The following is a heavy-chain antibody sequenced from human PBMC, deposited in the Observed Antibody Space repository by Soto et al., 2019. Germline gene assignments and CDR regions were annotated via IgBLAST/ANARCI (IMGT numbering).Heavy chain of an antibody. CDR1: GYTFTSYG. CDR2: ISAYNGNT. CDR3: AKADRPYYEILTGPDY. J-gene: IGHJ4*02. V-gene: IGHV1-18*01. Sequence: GASVKVSCKASGYTFTSYGISWVRQAPGQGLEWMGWISAYNGNTNYAQKLQGRVTMTTDTSTSTAYMELNSLRVEDTAIYYCAKADRPYYEILTGPDYWGQGTLVTVSS. D-gene: IGHD3-9*01.